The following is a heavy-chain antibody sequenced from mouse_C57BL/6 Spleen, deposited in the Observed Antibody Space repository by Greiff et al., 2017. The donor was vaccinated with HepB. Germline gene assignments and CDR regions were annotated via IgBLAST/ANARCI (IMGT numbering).Heavy chain of an antibody. Sequence: VQLQQPGAELVKPGASVKLSCKASGYTFTSYWMQWVKQRPGQGLEWIGEIDPSDSYTNYNQKFKGKATLTVDTSSSTAYMQLSSLTSEDSAVYYCARYGTEGYFDVWGTGTTVTVSS. CDR1: GYTFTSYW. D-gene: IGHD2-1*01. J-gene: IGHJ1*03. CDR3: ARYGTEGYFDV. CDR2: IDPSDSYT. V-gene: IGHV1-50*01.